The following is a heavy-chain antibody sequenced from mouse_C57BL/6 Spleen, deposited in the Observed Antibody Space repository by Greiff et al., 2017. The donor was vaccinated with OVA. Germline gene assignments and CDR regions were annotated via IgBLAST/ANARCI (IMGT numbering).Heavy chain of an antibody. J-gene: IGHJ4*01. CDR1: GYTFTGYW. V-gene: IGHV1-9*01. D-gene: IGHD2-5*01. Sequence: QVQLQQSGAELMKPGASVKLSCKATGYTFTGYWIEWVKQRPGHGLEWIGEILPGSGSTNYNEKFKGKATFTADTSSNTAYMQLSSLTTEDSAIYYCARVYYSNYVGYYAMDYWGQGTSVTVSS. CDR2: ILPGSGST. CDR3: ARVYYSNYVGYYAMDY.